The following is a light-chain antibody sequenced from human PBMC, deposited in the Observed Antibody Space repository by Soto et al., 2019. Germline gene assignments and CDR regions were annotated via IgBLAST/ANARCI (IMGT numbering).Light chain of an antibody. CDR1: SGHSNYA. CDR3: QTWGSGIVV. Sequence: QPVLTQSPSASASLGASVKLTCTLSSGHSNYAIAWHQQQSEKGPRYLMKLNSDGSHSKGDGIPDRFSGSSSGAERYLTISSLQSEAESDYCCQTWGSGIVVFGGGTQLTVL. V-gene: IGLV4-69*01. J-gene: IGLJ2*01. CDR2: LNSDGSH.